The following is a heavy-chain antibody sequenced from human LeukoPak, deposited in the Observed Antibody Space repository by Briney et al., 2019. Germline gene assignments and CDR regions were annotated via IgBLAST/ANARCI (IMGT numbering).Heavy chain of an antibody. CDR1: GFTFSSYA. V-gene: IGHV3-30-3*01. CDR2: ISYDGSNK. CDR3: AKDRRCSGGSCGPFDP. Sequence: GGSLRLSCAASGFTFSSYAMHWVRQAPGKGLEWVAVISYDGSNKYYADSVKGRFTISRDNSKNTLYLQMNSLRAEDTAVYYCAKDRRCSGGSCGPFDPWGQGTLVTVSS. D-gene: IGHD2-15*01. J-gene: IGHJ5*02.